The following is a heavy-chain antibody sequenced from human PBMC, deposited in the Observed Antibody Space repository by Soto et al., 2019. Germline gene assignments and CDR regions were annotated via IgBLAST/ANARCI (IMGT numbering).Heavy chain of an antibody. CDR1: GGSISSYY. CDR2: FYYSGRT. D-gene: IGHD2-2*02. V-gene: IGHV4-59*01. Sequence: PSETLSLTCTVSGGSISSYYWSWIRQPPGKGLEWFGYFYYSGRTNYNPSLKSRVTISVDTSKNLFSLKLSSVTAADTAVYYCARGYCSSTSCYTWDNWFDPWGQGTLVTVSS. J-gene: IGHJ5*02. CDR3: ARGYCSSTSCYTWDNWFDP.